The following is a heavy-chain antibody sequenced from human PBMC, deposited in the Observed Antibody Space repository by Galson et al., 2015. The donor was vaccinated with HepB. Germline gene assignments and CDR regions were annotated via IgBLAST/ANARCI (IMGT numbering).Heavy chain of an antibody. Sequence: SLRLSCAASGFTVSSNYMSWVRQAPGKGLEWVSVIYSGGSTYYADSVKGRFTISRDNSKNTLYLQMNSLRAEDTAVYYCAKASYDSSGYYDYWGQGTLVTVSS. J-gene: IGHJ4*02. D-gene: IGHD3-22*01. CDR1: GFTVSSNY. V-gene: IGHV3-53*01. CDR2: IYSGGST. CDR3: AKASYDSSGYYDY.